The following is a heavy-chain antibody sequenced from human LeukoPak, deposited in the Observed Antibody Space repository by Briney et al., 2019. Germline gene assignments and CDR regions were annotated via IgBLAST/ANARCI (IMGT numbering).Heavy chain of an antibody. V-gene: IGHV3-23*01. CDR2: VSGSGDRM. D-gene: IGHD6-13*01. Sequence: GGSLRLSCAASGFTSSSYALNWVRQAPGKGLEWVATVSGSGDRMYHADSVKGRFTISRDNSKNTLYLQMNSLRAEDTAVYYCAKGRYSSSSGPDYWGQGTLVTVSS. CDR3: AKGRYSSSSGPDY. J-gene: IGHJ4*02. CDR1: GFTSSSYA.